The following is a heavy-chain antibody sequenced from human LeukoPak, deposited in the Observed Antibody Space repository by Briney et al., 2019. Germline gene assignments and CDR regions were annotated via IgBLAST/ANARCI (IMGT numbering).Heavy chain of an antibody. CDR2: IYSGGNT. CDR1: GLTISSNY. Sequence: GGSLGLSCAASGLTISSNYMSWVRQAPGKGLEWVSVIYSGGNTYYADSVKGRFTISRDNSKNTLYLQMNSLRAEDTAVYYCARGGAVAADQDYWGQGTLVTVSS. V-gene: IGHV3-53*01. J-gene: IGHJ4*02. D-gene: IGHD6-19*01. CDR3: ARGGAVAADQDY.